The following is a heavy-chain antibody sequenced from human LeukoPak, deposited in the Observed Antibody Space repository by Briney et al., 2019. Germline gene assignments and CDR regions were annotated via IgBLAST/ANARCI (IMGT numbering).Heavy chain of an antibody. D-gene: IGHD2-15*01. V-gene: IGHV4-30-4*01. J-gene: IGHJ5*02. CDR3: ARGGTNIVVVVAADWFDP. Sequence: SETLSLTCTVSGGSISSGDYYWSWIRQPPGKGLEWIGYIYYSGSTYYNPSLKSRVTISVDTSKNQFSLKLSSVTAADTAVYYCARGGTNIVVVVAADWFDPWGQGTLVTVSS. CDR1: GGSISSGDYY. CDR2: IYYSGST.